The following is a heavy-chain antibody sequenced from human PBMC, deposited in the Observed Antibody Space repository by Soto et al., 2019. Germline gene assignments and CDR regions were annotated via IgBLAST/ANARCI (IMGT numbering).Heavy chain of an antibody. D-gene: IGHD6-19*01. CDR2: IYWDDDK. V-gene: IGHV2-5*02. J-gene: IGHJ5*02. CDR1: GFSLSTSEVG. Sequence: QITLKESGPTLVKPTQTLTLTCTFSGFSLSTSEVGVGWIRQPPGKALQWLALIYWDDDKRYSPSLKSRLTCPKYTSKNQVVLTMTNMDPVDTATYYCAHAPGIAVTTNWFDPWGQGILVTVSS. CDR3: AHAPGIAVTTNWFDP.